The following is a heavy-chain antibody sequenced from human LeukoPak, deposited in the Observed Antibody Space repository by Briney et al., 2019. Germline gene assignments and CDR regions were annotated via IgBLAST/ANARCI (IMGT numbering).Heavy chain of an antibody. D-gene: IGHD6-13*01. CDR2: ISSSSSTI. CDR3: ARDSAAAGTWWFDP. V-gene: IGHV3-48*01. CDR1: GFTLRSYV. Sequence: GGSLRLSCVASGFTLRSYVMNWVRQAPGKGLEWVSYISSSSSTIYYADSVKGRFTISRDNAKNSLYLQMNSLRAEDTAVYYCARDSAAAGTWWFDPWGQGTLVTVSS. J-gene: IGHJ5*02.